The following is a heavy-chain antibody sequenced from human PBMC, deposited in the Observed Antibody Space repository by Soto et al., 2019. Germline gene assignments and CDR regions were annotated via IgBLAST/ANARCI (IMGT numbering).Heavy chain of an antibody. Sequence: SETLSLTGTVSGGSISRSNDCWGWFRQPPGKGLEWIGSIYYSGSTYYNPSLKSRVTISVDTSKNQFSLKLSSVTAADTAVYYCARDCSSTSCYKYWGQGILVTVS. CDR1: GGSISRSNDC. D-gene: IGHD2-2*02. J-gene: IGHJ4*02. CDR2: IYYSGST. CDR3: ARDCSSTSCYKY. V-gene: IGHV4-39*02.